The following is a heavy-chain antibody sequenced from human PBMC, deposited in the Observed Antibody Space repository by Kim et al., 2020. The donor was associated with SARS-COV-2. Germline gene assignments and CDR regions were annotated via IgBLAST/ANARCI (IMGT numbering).Heavy chain of an antibody. Sequence: SVKGRFTSSRDNAKNSLYLQMNGLRAEDTAVYYCARDRRMYDILTGYRGDYWGQGTLVTVSS. CDR3: ARDRRMYDILTGYRGDY. D-gene: IGHD3-9*01. V-gene: IGHV3-11*06. J-gene: IGHJ4*02.